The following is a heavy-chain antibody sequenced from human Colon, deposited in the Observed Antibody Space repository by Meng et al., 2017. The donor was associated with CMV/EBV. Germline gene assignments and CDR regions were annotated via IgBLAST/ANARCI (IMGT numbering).Heavy chain of an antibody. CDR2: INPNIGVT. J-gene: IGHJ6*02. CDR1: GYTFTGHY. Sequence: ASVKVSCKASGYTFTGHYLHWLRQAPGQGLEWMGWINPNIGVTKYAQKFQDRVTMTRDTSVTTGYMELSGLSSDDTAVYFCARARSTGPHKNFYYYGMDVWGQGTPVTVSS. CDR3: ARARSTGPHKNFYYYGMDV. D-gene: IGHD1-14*01. V-gene: IGHV1-2*02.